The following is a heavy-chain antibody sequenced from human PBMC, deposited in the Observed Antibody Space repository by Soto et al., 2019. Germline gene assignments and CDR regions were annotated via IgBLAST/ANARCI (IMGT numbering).Heavy chain of an antibody. CDR2: ISGSGGST. V-gene: IGHV3-23*01. CDR3: AKGSVPLWHTYYYYYYMDV. Sequence: GGSLRLSCAASGFTFSSYAMSWVRQAPGKGLEWVSAISGSGGSTYYADSVKGRFTISRDNSKNTLYLQMNSLRAEDTAVYYCAKGSVPLWHTYYYYYYMDVWGKGTTVTVSS. J-gene: IGHJ6*03. CDR1: GFTFSSYA. D-gene: IGHD3-10*01.